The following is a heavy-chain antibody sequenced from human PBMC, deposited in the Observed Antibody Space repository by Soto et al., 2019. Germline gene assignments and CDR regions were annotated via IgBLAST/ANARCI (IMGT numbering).Heavy chain of an antibody. V-gene: IGHV4-39*01. CDR1: GGSISSSSYY. J-gene: IGHJ4*02. D-gene: IGHD5-12*01. CDR2: IYYSGST. CDR3: ARHLAMATIGLDY. Sequence: SETLSLTCTVSGGSISSSSYYWGWIRQPPGKGLEWIGSIYYSGSTYYNPSLKSRVTISVDTSKNQFSLKLSSVTAADTAVYYCARHLAMATIGLDYWGQGTLVTVSS.